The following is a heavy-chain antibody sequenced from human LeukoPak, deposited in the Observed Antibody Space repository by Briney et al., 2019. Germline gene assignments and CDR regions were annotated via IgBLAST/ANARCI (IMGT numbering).Heavy chain of an antibody. CDR2: ISNGGST. CDR1: GGAVRDSKY. V-gene: IGHV4-59*08. J-gene: IGHJ4*02. Sequence: PSETLSLTCSVSGGAVRDSKYWTWIRKSPEKRLEWIGYISNGGSTEYNPSLRSRVTIPLDTSKNQFSLKLISMTTADRAVYYCARQFKGLLDSWGQGTLVTVSS. CDR3: ARQFKGLLDS.